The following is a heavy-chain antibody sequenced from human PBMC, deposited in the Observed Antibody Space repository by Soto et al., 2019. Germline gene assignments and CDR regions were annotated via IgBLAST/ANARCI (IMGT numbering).Heavy chain of an antibody. Sequence: KASETLWLTWTVGGGCLSSYEWSWMRQPPGKGLEWIGDIYYSGSTNSNPSLKSRVTISVDTSKTQFSLKLSSVTAADTAVYYCARQQLLRDYYSYGMDVWGQGTTVTVSS. CDR3: ARQQLLRDYYSYGMDV. V-gene: IGHV4-59*01. CDR1: GGCLSSYE. CDR2: IYYSGST. D-gene: IGHD6-13*01. J-gene: IGHJ6*02.